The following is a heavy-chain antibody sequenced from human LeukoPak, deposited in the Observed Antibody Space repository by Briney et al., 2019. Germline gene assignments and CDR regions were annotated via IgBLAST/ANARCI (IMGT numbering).Heavy chain of an antibody. CDR3: ARTGYSSGWYEDYFDY. J-gene: IGHJ4*02. CDR1: GFTFSSYA. CDR2: ISYDGSNK. D-gene: IGHD6-19*01. V-gene: IGHV3-30-3*01. Sequence: GGSLRLSCASSGFTFSSYAMHWVRQAPGKGLEWVAFISYDGSNKYYADSVKGRFTISRDNSKNTLYLQMNSLRAEDTAVYYCARTGYSSGWYEDYFDYWGQGTLVTVSS.